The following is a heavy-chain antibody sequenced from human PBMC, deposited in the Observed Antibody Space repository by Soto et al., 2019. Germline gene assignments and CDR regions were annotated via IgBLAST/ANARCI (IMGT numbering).Heavy chain of an antibody. Sequence: TLEKQSLSNSVAGGSIGIYYSVWIRQPPGKGLEWIGYIYYSGSTDYNPSLKSRVTIFVHTSKNEFSLKLSSVTAADTALYYCSRRAPEGFDPWGQGSLVTGSS. J-gene: IGHJ5*02. CDR3: SRRAPEGFDP. V-gene: IGHV4-59*08. CDR1: GGSIGIYY. CDR2: IYYSGST.